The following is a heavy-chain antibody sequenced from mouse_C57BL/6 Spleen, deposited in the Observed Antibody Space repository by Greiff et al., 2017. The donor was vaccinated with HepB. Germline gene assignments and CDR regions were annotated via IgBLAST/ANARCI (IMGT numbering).Heavy chain of an antibody. V-gene: IGHV1-82*01. J-gene: IGHJ1*03. CDR3: ARNWDRDWCFDV. D-gene: IGHD4-1*01. Sequence: VQLQQSGPELVKPGASVKISCKASGYAFSSSWMNWVKQRPGKGLEWIGRIYPGDGDTNYNGKFKGKATLTAEKSSSTAYMQLSSLTSEDSAVYFCARNWDRDWCFDVWGTGTTVTVSS. CDR2: IYPGDGDT. CDR1: GYAFSSSW.